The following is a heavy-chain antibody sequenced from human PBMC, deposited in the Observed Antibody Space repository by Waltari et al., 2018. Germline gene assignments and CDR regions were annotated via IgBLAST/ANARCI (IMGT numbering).Heavy chain of an antibody. D-gene: IGHD3-22*01. CDR3: ASYDSSGYYLDY. CDR2: IYYSGST. J-gene: IGHJ4*02. Sequence: QVQLQESGPGLVKPSETLSLTCPVSGGSISSYYWSWIRQPPGKGLEWIGYIYYSGSTNSNPALKSRVTRSVDTSKNQFSLKLSSVTAADTAVYYCASYDSSGYYLDYWGQGTLVTVSS. CDR1: GGSISSYY. V-gene: IGHV4-59*01.